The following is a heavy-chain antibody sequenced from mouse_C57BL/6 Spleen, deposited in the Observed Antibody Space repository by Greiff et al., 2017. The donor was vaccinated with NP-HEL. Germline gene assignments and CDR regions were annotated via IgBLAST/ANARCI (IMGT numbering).Heavy chain of an antibody. CDR3: AGGYDDHYAMDY. CDR2: IYPRSGNT. V-gene: IGHV1-81*01. D-gene: IGHD2-2*01. CDR1: GYTFTSYG. J-gene: IGHJ4*01. Sequence: QVQLKQSGAELARPGASVKLSCKASGYTFTSYGISWVKQRTGQGLEWIGEIYPRSGNTYYNEKFKGKATLTADKSSSTAYMELRSLTSEDSAVYFCAGGYDDHYAMDYWGQGTSVTVSS.